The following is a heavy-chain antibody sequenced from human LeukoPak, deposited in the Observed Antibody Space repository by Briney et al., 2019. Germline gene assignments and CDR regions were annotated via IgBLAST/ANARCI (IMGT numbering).Heavy chain of an antibody. CDR1: GYSISSGYY. Sequence: SETLSLTCAVSGYSISSGYYWGWIRQPPGKGLEWIGSIYHSGSTYYNPSLKSRVTISVDTSKNQFSLKLSSVTAADMAVYYCARQGPRIAVAVEIPFDYWGQGTLVTVSS. CDR3: ARQGPRIAVAVEIPFDY. V-gene: IGHV4-38-2*01. CDR2: IYHSGST. D-gene: IGHD6-19*01. J-gene: IGHJ4*02.